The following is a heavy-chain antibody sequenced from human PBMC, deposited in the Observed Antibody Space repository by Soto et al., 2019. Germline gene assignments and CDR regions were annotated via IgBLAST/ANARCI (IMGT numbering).Heavy chain of an antibody. V-gene: IGHV5-51*01. CDR3: AASIFYYGMDV. CDR2: IYPGDSDT. J-gene: IGHJ6*02. CDR1: GYTFTNYW. Sequence: GESLKISCKGSGYTFTNYWIGWVRQMPGKGPEWMGIIYPGDSDTKYNPSFHGQVPISADKSITTTYLQWSSLKASDTAIYYCAASIFYYGMDVWGQGTTVTVSS.